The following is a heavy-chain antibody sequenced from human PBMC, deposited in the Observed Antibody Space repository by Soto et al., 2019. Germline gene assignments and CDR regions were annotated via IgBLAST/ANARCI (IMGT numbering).Heavy chain of an antibody. V-gene: IGHV4-59*01. CDR3: ARCVYYFCSGYHDAFDF. J-gene: IGHJ3*01. D-gene: IGHD3-3*01. Sequence: SETLSLTCTVSGGSISSYYWSWIRQPPGKGLEWIGYIYYSGSTNYNPSLKSRVTISVDTSKNQFSLKLSSVTAADTAVYYCARCVYYFCSGYHDAFDFWAKGTMV. CDR2: IYYSGST. CDR1: GGSISSYY.